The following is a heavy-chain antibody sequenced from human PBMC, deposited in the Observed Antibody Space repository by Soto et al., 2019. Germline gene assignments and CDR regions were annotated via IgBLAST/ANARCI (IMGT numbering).Heavy chain of an antibody. Sequence: VGSLRLSCAASGFTFSDYYMSWIRQAPGKGLEWVSYISSSSSYTNYADSVKGRFTISRDNAKNSLYLQMNSLRAEDTAVYYCARNYYGSGSLAPWGQGTLVTVSS. CDR1: GFTFSDYY. V-gene: IGHV3-11*03. J-gene: IGHJ5*02. CDR2: ISSSSSYT. CDR3: ARNYYGSGSLAP. D-gene: IGHD3-10*01.